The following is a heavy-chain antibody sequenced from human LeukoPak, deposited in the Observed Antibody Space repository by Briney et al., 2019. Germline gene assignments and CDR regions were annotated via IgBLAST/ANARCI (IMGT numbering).Heavy chain of an antibody. D-gene: IGHD3-22*01. J-gene: IGHJ4*02. V-gene: IGHV3-11*04. CDR3: ARLVSYYDSSGYYFDY. CDR2: ISSSGSTI. CDR1: GSTFSDYY. Sequence: GGSLRLSCAASGSTFSDYYMSWIRQAPGKGLEWVSYISSSGSTIYYADSVKGRFTISRDNAKNSLYLQMNSLRAEDTAVYYCARLVSYYDSSGYYFDYWGQGTLVTVSS.